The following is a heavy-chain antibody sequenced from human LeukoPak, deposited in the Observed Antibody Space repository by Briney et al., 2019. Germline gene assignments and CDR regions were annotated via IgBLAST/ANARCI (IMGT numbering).Heavy chain of an antibody. CDR2: MMCSSGNT. V-gene: IGHV3-23*01. CDR1: RCTLSSYA. Sequence: GGSLRLSCAASRCTLSSYAISWVRQAPGKGLEWVSTMMCSSGNTYYADSLKGRFTISRDNAKNSLYLQMNCVRAEDTALYYCARGGGDGYNSDFFDYWGEGTLVTVSS. D-gene: IGHD5-24*01. CDR3: ARGGGDGYNSDFFDY. J-gene: IGHJ4*02.